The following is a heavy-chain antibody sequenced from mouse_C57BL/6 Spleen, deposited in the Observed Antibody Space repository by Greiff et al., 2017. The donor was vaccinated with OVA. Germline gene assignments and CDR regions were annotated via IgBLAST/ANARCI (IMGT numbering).Heavy chain of an antibody. J-gene: IGHJ1*03. D-gene: IGHD1-1*01. CDR3: AREDYYGSSPWWYFDV. CDR1: GFTFSDYY. Sequence: EVKLVESEGGLVQPGSSMKLSCTASGFTFSDYYMAWVRQVPEKGLEWVANINYDGSSTYYLDSLKSRFIISRDNAKNILYLQMSSLKSEETATYYCAREDYYGSSPWWYFDVWGTGTTVTVSS. CDR2: INYDGSST. V-gene: IGHV5-16*01.